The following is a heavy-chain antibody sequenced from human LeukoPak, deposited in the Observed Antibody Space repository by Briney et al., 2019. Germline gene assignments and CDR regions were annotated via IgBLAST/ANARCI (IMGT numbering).Heavy chain of an antibody. J-gene: IGHJ4*02. CDR3: ASRAASVTLGY. V-gene: IGHV1-2*06. CDR1: GYTFSGYQ. D-gene: IGHD2-15*01. Sequence: ASVKVSCKASGYTFSGYQVHWLRQAPGQGLEWMGRMNPSSGVTNYAQKFQGRVTMTRDTSIDTAYLDLSALKSDDTAVYYCASRAASVTLGYWGQGTLVTVSS. CDR2: MNPSSGVT.